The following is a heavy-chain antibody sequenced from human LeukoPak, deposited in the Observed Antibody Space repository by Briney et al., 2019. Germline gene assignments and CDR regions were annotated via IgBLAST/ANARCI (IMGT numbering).Heavy chain of an antibody. V-gene: IGHV1-2*02. J-gene: IGHJ4*02. CDR2: INPNSGGT. CDR3: ARDKQGLGELSFQFDY. CDR1: GYTFTGYY. Sequence: AAVTVSCKASGYTFTGYYMHWVRQAPGREVEGMGWINPNSGGTNHAQKFQGRVIMTRHTSISTAYMELSRLRSDDTAVYYCARDKQGLGELSFQFDYWGQGTLVTVSS. D-gene: IGHD3-16*02.